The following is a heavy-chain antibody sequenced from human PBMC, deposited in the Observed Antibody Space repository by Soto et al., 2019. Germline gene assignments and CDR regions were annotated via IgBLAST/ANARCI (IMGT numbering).Heavy chain of an antibody. J-gene: IGHJ5*02. CDR2: FDPEDDET. CDR3: ATAPPYCSGGSCYSNWFDP. Sequence: ASVKVSCKVSGYTLTELSMHWVRQAPGKGLEWMGGFDPEDDETIYAQKFQGRVTMTEDTSTDTAYMELSSLRSEDTAVYYCATAPPYCSGGSCYSNWFDPWGQGTLVTVSS. D-gene: IGHD2-15*01. V-gene: IGHV1-24*01. CDR1: GYTLTELS.